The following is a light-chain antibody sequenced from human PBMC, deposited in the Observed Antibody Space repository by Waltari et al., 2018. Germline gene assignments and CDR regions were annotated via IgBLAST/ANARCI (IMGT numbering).Light chain of an antibody. CDR2: VNSDGSH. V-gene: IGLV4-69*01. CDR3: QTGGHGTWV. J-gene: IGLJ3*02. CDR1: SGPSTNV. Sequence: QLVLTQSPSASAPLGASVKLTCTLSSGPSTNVIAWLQKRPERGPRYLMKVNSDGSHNKGDEIPDRFSGSSSGAEHYLTISSLQSEDEADYYCQTGGHGTWVFGGGTKLTVL.